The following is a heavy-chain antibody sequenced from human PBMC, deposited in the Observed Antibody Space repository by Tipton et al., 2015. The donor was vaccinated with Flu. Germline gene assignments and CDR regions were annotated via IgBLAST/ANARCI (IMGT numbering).Heavy chain of an antibody. CDR3: AHRWFGELALWDRGVDV. J-gene: IGHJ6*02. CDR2: ISYDGKSK. Sequence: SLRLSCAASGLTFSNYGFHWVRQAPDKGLEWVAAISYDGKSKWYADSVKGRFTISRDNSKNTLYLQMNSLRGEDTAAYYCAHRWFGELALWDRGVDVGGQGPSVPVSS. CDR1: GLTFSNYG. V-gene: IGHV3-30*03. D-gene: IGHD3-10*01.